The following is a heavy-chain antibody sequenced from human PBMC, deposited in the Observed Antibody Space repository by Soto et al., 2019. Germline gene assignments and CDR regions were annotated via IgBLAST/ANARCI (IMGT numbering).Heavy chain of an antibody. D-gene: IGHD6-6*01. Sequence: QVKLVESGGGVGQPGRSLRLSCAASGFTFRGYGMHWVRQAPGKGLEWVAVISYDGSNKYYADSVKGRFTISRDNSKNTLSLQMNSLRVEDTAVYYCARDRSSSSEMGMDVWVQGTTVTVSS. J-gene: IGHJ6*02. CDR1: GFTFRGYG. CDR2: ISYDGSNK. V-gene: IGHV3-30*03. CDR3: ARDRSSSSEMGMDV.